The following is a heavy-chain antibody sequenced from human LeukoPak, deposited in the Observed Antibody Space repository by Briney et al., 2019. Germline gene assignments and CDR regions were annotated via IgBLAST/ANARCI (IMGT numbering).Heavy chain of an antibody. D-gene: IGHD3-3*01. V-gene: IGHV4-61*02. CDR1: GGSISSGSYY. Sequence: SETLSLTCTVSGGSISSGSYYWSWTRQPAGKGLEWIGRIYTSGSTNYNPSLKSRVTISVDTSKNQFSLKLSSVTAADTAVYYCARDRITIFGVVNMAFDIWGQGTMVTVSS. CDR3: ARDRITIFGVVNMAFDI. J-gene: IGHJ3*02. CDR2: IYTSGST.